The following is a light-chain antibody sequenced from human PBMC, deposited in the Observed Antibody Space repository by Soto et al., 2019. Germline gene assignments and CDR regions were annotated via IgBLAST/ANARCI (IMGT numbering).Light chain of an antibody. CDR2: DDS. CDR1: NIGSKG. J-gene: IGLJ1*01. CDR3: QVWDSSSDPYV. Sequence: SYELTQPPSVSVAPGQTARITCGGNNIGSKGVHWYQQKPGQAPVLVVYDDSDRPSGIPERFSGSNSGNTATLTISRVEAGDEADYFCQVWDSSSDPYVFGTGTKLTVL. V-gene: IGLV3-21*02.